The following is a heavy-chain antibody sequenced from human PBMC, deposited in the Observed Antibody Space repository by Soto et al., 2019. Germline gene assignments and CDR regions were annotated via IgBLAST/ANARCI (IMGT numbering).Heavy chain of an antibody. V-gene: IGHV3-74*01. CDR2: INSDGSIS. J-gene: IGHJ6*02. Sequence: GVSLRLSCAASGFTFDTYWMNWVRQAPGKGPEWLSGINSDGSISSYADSVKGRFTISRDNARNTLSLQMNSLRADDTAVYYCERLSGDHSAFFSYGMDAWGQWTTVTVSS. D-gene: IGHD2-21*01. CDR1: GFTFDTYW. CDR3: ERLSGDHSAFFSYGMDA.